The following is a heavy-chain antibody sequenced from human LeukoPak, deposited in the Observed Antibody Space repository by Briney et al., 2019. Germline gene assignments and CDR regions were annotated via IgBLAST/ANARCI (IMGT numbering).Heavy chain of an antibody. CDR1: RGTFSSYA. CDR2: IIPIFGTA. J-gene: IGHJ5*02. Sequence: ASVKVSCKASRGTFSSYAISWVRQAPGQGLEWMGGIIPIFGTANYAQKFQGRVTITADVSTSSAYMELSSLRSEDTAVYYCAREDIVVVPAANQGWFDPWGQGTLVTVSS. CDR3: AREDIVVVPAANQGWFDP. V-gene: IGHV1-69*13. D-gene: IGHD2-2*01.